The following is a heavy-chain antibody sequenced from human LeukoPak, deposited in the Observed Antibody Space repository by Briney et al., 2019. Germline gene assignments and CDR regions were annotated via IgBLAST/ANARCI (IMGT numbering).Heavy chain of an antibody. CDR2: ISGSGGNT. V-gene: IGHV3-23*01. Sequence: QPGGSLRLSCAVSGITLSNYGMSWVRQAPGKGLEWVSGISGSGGNTYYADSVKGRFTISRDNSKNTLYPQMNSLRAEDTAVYFCAKRGVVIRVILVGFHKEAYYFDSWGQGALVTVSS. D-gene: IGHD3-22*01. CDR3: AKRGVVIRVILVGFHKEAYYFDS. CDR1: GITLSNYG. J-gene: IGHJ4*02.